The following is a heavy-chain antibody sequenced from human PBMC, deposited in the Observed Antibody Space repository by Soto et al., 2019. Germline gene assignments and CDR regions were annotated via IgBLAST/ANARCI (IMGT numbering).Heavy chain of an antibody. D-gene: IGHD4-17*01. CDR3: AVTVTTHYGMDV. CDR2: IIPIFGTA. J-gene: IGHJ6*02. V-gene: IGHV1-69*01. Sequence: QVQLLQSGAEVKKPGSSVKVSCKASGGTFSSYAISWVRQAPGQVLAWMGGIIPIFGTANYAQKFQGRVTITADESTSTAYMELSSLRSEDTAVYYCAVTVTTHYGMDVWGQGTTVTVSS. CDR1: GGTFSSYA.